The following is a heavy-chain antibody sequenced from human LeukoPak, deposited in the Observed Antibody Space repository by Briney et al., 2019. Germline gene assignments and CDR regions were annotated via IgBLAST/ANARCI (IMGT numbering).Heavy chain of an antibody. J-gene: IGHJ4*02. CDR1: GFTFSSYA. D-gene: IGHD2-15*01. V-gene: IGHV3-30*04. CDR2: IPYDGSNK. Sequence: PGGSLRLSCAASGFTFSSYAMHWVRQAPGKGLEWVAVIPYDGSNKYYADSVKGRFTISRDNSKNTLYLQMNSLRAEDTAVYYCARGEVVVVAAGLFDYWGQGTLVTVSS. CDR3: ARGEVVVVAAGLFDY.